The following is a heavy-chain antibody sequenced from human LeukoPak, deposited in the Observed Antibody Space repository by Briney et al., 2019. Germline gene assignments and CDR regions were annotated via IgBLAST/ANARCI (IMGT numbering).Heavy chain of an antibody. CDR3: ARHRGYCSSTSCYLNYYYGMDV. V-gene: IGHV1-69*01. CDR2: IIPIFGTA. CDR1: GGTFSSYA. D-gene: IGHD2-2*01. J-gene: IGHJ6*04. Sequence: GSSVKVSCKASGGTFSSYAISWLRQAPGQGLEWMGGIIPIFGTANYAQKFQGRVTITADESTSTAYMELSSLRSEDTAVYYCARHRGYCSSTSCYLNYYYGMDVWGKGTTVTVSS.